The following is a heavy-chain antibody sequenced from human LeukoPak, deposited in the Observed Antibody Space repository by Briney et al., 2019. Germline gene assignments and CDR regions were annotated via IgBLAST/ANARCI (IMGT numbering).Heavy chain of an antibody. Sequence: ASVKVSCKASGYTFTSYGISWVRQAPAQGLEWMGWISAYNGDTKYAQKLQGRVTMTTDTSTSPAYMELRSLRSDDTAVYYCARDQSVYSSAWYILGLWGQGTLVTVSS. J-gene: IGHJ4*02. CDR2: ISAYNGDT. D-gene: IGHD6-19*01. CDR1: GYTFTSYG. CDR3: ARDQSVYSSAWYILGL. V-gene: IGHV1-18*01.